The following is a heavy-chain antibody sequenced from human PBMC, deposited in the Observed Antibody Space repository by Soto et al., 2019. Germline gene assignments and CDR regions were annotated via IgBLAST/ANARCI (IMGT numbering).Heavy chain of an antibody. V-gene: IGHV4-59*08. CDR1: GSPISSYY. D-gene: IGHD3-22*01. J-gene: IGHJ5*02. CDR2: IYYTGTT. Sequence: SETLSLTCNVSGSPISSYYWSWFRQPPGQGLEWVGYIYYTGTTHYNPSLKSRVTISVDTSNNQFSLKLSSVTAADTAVYYCARQATGYYYGWFDPWGQGTLVTVSS. CDR3: ARQATGYYYGWFDP.